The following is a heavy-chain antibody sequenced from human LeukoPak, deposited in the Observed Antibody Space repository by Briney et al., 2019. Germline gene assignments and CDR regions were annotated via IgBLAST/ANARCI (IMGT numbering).Heavy chain of an antibody. Sequence: ASVKVSCKASGGTFSSYAISWVRQAPGQGLEWMGGIIPIFGTANYAQKFQGRVTITTDESTSTAYMELSSLRSEDTAVYYCAREGHSSSEKSHVTDAFDIWGQGTMVTVSS. J-gene: IGHJ3*02. CDR2: IIPIFGTA. D-gene: IGHD6-6*01. V-gene: IGHV1-69*05. CDR1: GGTFSSYA. CDR3: AREGHSSSEKSHVTDAFDI.